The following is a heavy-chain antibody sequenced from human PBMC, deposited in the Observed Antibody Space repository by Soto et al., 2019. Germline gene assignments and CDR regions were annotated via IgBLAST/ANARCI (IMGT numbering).Heavy chain of an antibody. Sequence: QVQLVQSGAEVKKPGSSVKVSCKASGGTFSSYAISWVRQAPGQGLEWMGGIIPIFGTANYAQKFQGRVTITADESTSTAYMELSSLRSEDTAVYYCARARGSYYVTVDYYYGMDVWGQGTTVTVSS. CDR2: IIPIFGTA. CDR1: GGTFSSYA. D-gene: IGHD1-26*01. J-gene: IGHJ6*02. CDR3: ARARGSYYVTVDYYYGMDV. V-gene: IGHV1-69*01.